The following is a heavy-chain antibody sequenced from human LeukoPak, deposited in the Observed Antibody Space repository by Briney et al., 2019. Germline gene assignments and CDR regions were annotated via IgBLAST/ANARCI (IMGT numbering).Heavy chain of an antibody. D-gene: IGHD2-15*01. Sequence: GGSLRLSCAASGFTFNDYAMNWVRQAPGKGLAWVSFISGDGGSTYYADSVKGRFTISRDNSKNSLYLQMNSLRLGDTALYYCATDCSGNRCYSLWGQGTLVTVSS. CDR3: ATDCSGNRCYSL. J-gene: IGHJ4*02. V-gene: IGHV3-43*02. CDR1: GFTFNDYA. CDR2: ISGDGGST.